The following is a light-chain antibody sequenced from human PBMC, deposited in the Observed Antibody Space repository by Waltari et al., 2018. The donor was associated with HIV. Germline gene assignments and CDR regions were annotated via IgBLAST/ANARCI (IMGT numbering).Light chain of an antibody. CDR1: SSDVGGYNY. CDR3: CSYAGSYTFV. Sequence: QSALTQPRSVSGSPGQSVTISCTGTSSDVGGYNYVSWYQQHPGTAPKLMIYDVSKRPSGFPDRFSGSKSGNTASLTISGLQAEDEADYYCCSYAGSYTFVFGGGTKLTVL. CDR2: DVS. J-gene: IGLJ2*01. V-gene: IGLV2-11*01.